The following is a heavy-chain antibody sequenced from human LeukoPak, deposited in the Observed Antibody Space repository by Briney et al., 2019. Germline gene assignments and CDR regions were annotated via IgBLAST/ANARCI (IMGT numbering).Heavy chain of an antibody. CDR3: ARVSINYGDYEGAFDI. Sequence: GGSRRLSCAASGFTFSSYSMNWVRQAPGKGLEWVSYISSSSSTIYYADSVKGRFTISRDNAKNSLYLQMNSLRDEDTAVYYCARVSINYGDYEGAFDIWGQGTMVTVSS. V-gene: IGHV3-48*02. D-gene: IGHD4-17*01. CDR2: ISSSSSTI. J-gene: IGHJ3*02. CDR1: GFTFSSYS.